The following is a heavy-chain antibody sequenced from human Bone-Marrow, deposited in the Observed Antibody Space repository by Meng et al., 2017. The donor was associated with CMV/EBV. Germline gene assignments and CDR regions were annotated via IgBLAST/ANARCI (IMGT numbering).Heavy chain of an antibody. CDR1: GGSFSGYY. CDR2: VAHTGST. J-gene: IGHJ4*02. D-gene: IGHD3-3*01. Sequence: SETLSLTCFAYGGSFSGYYWSWIRQPPGKGLEWIGEVAHTGSTNYDSYLKSRVTMSVDTSKNQFSLKLTSVTAADTAVYYCARGDVYYNFWSGYYHQWGQGTLVTVSS. V-gene: IGHV4-34*01. CDR3: ARGDVYYNFWSGYYHQ.